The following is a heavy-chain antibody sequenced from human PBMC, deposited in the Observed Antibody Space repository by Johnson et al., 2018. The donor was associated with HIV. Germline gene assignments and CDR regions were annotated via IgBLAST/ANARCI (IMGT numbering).Heavy chain of an antibody. D-gene: IGHD5-24*01. CDR2: IRYDGSNN. CDR3: ERAYNDAFDS. J-gene: IGHJ3*02. V-gene: IGHV3-30*02. CDR1: GFTFSRYG. Sequence: QVQLVESGGGVVQPGGSLRLSCAASGFTFSRYGMHWVRQAPGKGLEWVAFIRYDGSNNYYVDSVKGRFTISRENSKNMLYLQMDSLRGEDTAVYYCERAYNDAFDSWGQGTMVTVSA.